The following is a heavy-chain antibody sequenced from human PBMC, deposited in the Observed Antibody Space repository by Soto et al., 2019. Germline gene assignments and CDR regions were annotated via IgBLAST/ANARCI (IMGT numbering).Heavy chain of an antibody. V-gene: IGHV3-11*01. CDR3: ARRLSYCSGGSCYRGDYYYYMDV. D-gene: IGHD2-15*01. CDR2: ISSSGSTI. CDR1: GFTFSDYY. Sequence: QVQLVESGGGLVKPGGSLRLSCAASGFTFSDYYMSWIRQAPGKGLEWVSYISSSGSTIYYADSVKGRFTISRDNAKNSLYLQMNSLRAEDTAVYYCARRLSYCSGGSCYRGDYYYYMDVWGKGTTVTVSS. J-gene: IGHJ6*03.